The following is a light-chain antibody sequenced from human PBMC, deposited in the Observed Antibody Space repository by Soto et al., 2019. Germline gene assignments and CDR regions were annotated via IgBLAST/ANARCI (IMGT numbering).Light chain of an antibody. J-gene: IGKJ1*01. CDR1: QSVSSW. CDR3: QHYASFSGT. V-gene: IGKV1-5*03. CDR2: KAS. Sequence: DIQMTQSPSTLSASVGDTVTVTCRASQSVSSWVAWYHLKPGKAPKLLIYKASTLETGVPSRFSGSGSRTEFTLTISSLQPDDFATYYCQHYASFSGTFGQGTKVDIK.